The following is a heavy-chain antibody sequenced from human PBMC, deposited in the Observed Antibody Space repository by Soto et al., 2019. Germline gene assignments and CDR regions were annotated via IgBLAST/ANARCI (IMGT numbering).Heavy chain of an antibody. CDR3: SGSGSDDAFDI. J-gene: IGHJ3*02. CDR1: GFTFDDYT. D-gene: IGHD5-12*01. V-gene: IGHV3-43*01. CDR2: ISWDGGST. Sequence: GGSLRLSCAASGFTFDDYTMHWVRQAPGKGLEWVSLISWDGGSTYYADSVKGRFTISRDNSKNSLYLQMNSLRTEDIAVYFCSGSGSDDAFDIWGQGTMVTVSS.